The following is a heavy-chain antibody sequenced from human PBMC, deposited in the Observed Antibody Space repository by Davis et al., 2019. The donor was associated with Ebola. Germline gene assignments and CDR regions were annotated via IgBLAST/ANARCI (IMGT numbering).Heavy chain of an antibody. Sequence: PSETLSLTCTVSGGSISSSSYYWGWIRQPPGKGLEWIGSIYYSGSTYYNPSLKSRVTISVDTSKNQFSLKLSSVTAADTAVYYCARRLGGGFGGSYNWFDPWGQGTLVTVSS. J-gene: IGHJ5*02. V-gene: IGHV4-39*01. CDR1: GGSISSSSYY. D-gene: IGHD3-10*01. CDR3: ARRLGGGFGGSYNWFDP. CDR2: IYYSGST.